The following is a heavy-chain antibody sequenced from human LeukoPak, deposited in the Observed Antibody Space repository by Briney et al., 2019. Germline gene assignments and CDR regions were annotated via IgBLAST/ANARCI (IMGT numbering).Heavy chain of an antibody. Sequence: PETLSLTCTVSGGSISSSSYYWGWIRQPPGKGLEWIGSIYYSGSTYYNPSLKSRVTISVDTSKNQFSLKLSSVTAADTAVYYCARAGYEQQLGPYYFDYWGQGTLVTVSS. CDR3: ARAGYEQQLGPYYFDY. CDR1: GGSISSSSYY. J-gene: IGHJ4*02. V-gene: IGHV4-39*07. D-gene: IGHD6-13*01. CDR2: IYYSGST.